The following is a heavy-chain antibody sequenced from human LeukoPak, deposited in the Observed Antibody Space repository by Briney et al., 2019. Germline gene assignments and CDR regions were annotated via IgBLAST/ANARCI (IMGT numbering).Heavy chain of an antibody. J-gene: IGHJ4*02. D-gene: IGHD2-2*03. CDR2: IYSGGST. CDR1: GFTVSSNY. CDR3: AKDFFGYCSSTSCSTIDY. Sequence: GGSLRLSCAASGFTVSSNYMSWVRQAPGKGLEWVSVIYSGGSTYYADSVKGRFTISRDNSKNTLYLQMNSLRAEDTAVYYCAKDFFGYCSSTSCSTIDYWGQGTLVTVSS. V-gene: IGHV3-66*01.